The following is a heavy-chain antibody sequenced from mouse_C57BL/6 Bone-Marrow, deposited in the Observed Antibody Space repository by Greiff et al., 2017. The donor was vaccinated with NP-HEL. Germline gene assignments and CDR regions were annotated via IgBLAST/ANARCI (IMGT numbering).Heavy chain of an antibody. D-gene: IGHD2-4*01. J-gene: IGHJ2*01. CDR2: INSDGGST. V-gene: IGHV5-2*01. CDR1: EYEFPSHD. CDR3: ARALYYDYDVGNYFDY. Sequence: EVQGVESGGGLVQPGESLKLSCESNEYEFPSHDMSWVRKTPEKRLELVAAINSDGGSTYYPDTMERRFIISRDNTKKTLYLQMSSLRSEDTALYYYARALYYDYDVGNYFDYWGQGTTLTVSS.